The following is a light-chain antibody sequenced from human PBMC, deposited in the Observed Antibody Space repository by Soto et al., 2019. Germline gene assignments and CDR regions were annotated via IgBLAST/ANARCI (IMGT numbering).Light chain of an antibody. V-gene: IGKV3D-15*03. CDR2: GAS. CDR3: QHYNNWPPCT. J-gene: IGKJ1*01. Sequence: EIVMTQSPATLSVSPGERATCSCRASQSVSSNLAWYQQKPGQAPRLLIYGASIRATGIPARFSGSGSGTEFTLTISILQSEDFAVYHCQHYNNWPPCTFGQGTKVDIK. CDR1: QSVSSN.